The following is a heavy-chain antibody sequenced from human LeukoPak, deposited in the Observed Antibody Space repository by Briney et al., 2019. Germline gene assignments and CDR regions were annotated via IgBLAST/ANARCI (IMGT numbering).Heavy chain of an antibody. J-gene: IGHJ5*02. CDR2: IYYSGST. CDR1: GGSISSSSYY. Sequence: PSETLSLTCTVSGGSISSSSYYWGWIRQPPGKGLEWIGSIYYSGSTYYNPSLKSRVTISVDTSKNQFSLKLSSVTAADTAVYYCARDLYSGSYFLWINWFDPWGQGTLVTVSS. CDR3: ARDLYSGSYFLWINWFDP. D-gene: IGHD3-10*01. V-gene: IGHV4-39*07.